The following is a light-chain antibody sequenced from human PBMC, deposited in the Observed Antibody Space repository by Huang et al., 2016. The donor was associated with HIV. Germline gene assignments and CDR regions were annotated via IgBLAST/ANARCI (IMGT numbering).Light chain of an antibody. CDR2: GAS. J-gene: IGKJ3*01. V-gene: IGKV3-15*01. CDR3: QQYNNWPFT. CDR1: QSISSK. Sequence: ERVMTQSPVTLSVSPGERATFSCRASQSISSKLAWYQQKPGQDPRLLIYGASTRATGIPARFSGSGSGTEFTLTISSLQSEDFAVYYCQQYNNWPFTFGPGTRVDIK.